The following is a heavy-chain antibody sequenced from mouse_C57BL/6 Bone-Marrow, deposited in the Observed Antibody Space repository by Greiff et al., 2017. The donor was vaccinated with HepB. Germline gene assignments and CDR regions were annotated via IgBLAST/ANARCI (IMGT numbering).Heavy chain of an antibody. J-gene: IGHJ4*01. CDR1: GYTFTSYW. CDR3: ARRGSSFLYYYAMDY. CDR2: IDPSDSYT. D-gene: IGHD1-1*01. Sequence: QVHVKQPGAELVMPGALVKLSCKASGYTFTSYWMHWVKQRPGQGLEWIGEIDPSDSYTNYNQKFKGKSTLTVDKSSSTAYMQLSSLTSEDSAVYYCARRGSSFLYYYAMDYWGQGTSVTVSS. V-gene: IGHV1-69*01.